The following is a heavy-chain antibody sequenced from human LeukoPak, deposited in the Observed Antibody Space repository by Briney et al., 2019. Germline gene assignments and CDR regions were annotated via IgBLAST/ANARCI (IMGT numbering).Heavy chain of an antibody. V-gene: IGHV1-2*06. CDR3: ARVGSSGWYSPFDY. CDR2: INPNIGGT. CDR1: GYTFTGYY. Sequence: ASVKVSCKASGYTFTGYYMHWVRQAPGQGLEWMGRINPNIGGTNYAQKFQGRVTMTRDTSISTAYMELSRLRSDDTAVYYCARVGSSGWYSPFDYWGQGTLVTVSS. J-gene: IGHJ4*02. D-gene: IGHD6-19*01.